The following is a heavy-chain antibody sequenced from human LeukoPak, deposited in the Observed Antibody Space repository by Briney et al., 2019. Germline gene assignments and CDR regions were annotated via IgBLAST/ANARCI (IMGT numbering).Heavy chain of an antibody. CDR1: GGSITNYY. V-gene: IGHV4-59*08. D-gene: IGHD4-23*01. CDR3: ARHGSVSGGRFPNSYFDY. J-gene: IGHJ4*02. CDR2: IYHSGSS. Sequence: SETLSLTCTVSGGSITNYYWSWIRQPPEKGLEWIGSIYHSGSSTYNDSLKSRVTMSIDTSKKLFSLKLSPVTATDTAMYYCARHGSVSGGRFPNSYFDYWGQGTLVTVSS.